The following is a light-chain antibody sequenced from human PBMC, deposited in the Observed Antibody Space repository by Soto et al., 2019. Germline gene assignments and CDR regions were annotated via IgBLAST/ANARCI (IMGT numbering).Light chain of an antibody. CDR2: LTS. J-gene: IGKJ4*01. CDR3: QQYGEMPLT. V-gene: IGKV3D-11*01. CDR1: QAVNTR. Sequence: EIVLTQSPATLSSFPGDRVTLSCRASQAVNTRLAWYQHKPGQAPRLLIYLTSNRAAGIPARFSGSGSGTDFTLTVSDVQPEDFAVYYCQQYGEMPLTFGGGTKVEI.